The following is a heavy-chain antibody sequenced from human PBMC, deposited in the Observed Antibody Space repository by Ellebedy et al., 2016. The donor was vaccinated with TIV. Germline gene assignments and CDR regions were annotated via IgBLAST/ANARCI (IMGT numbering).Heavy chain of an antibody. D-gene: IGHD4-17*01. Sequence: ASVKVSCXASGRTFSSYAISWVRQAPGQGLEWMGGIIPIFGTANYAQKFQGRVTITADKSTSTAYMELSSLRSEDTAVYYCAYGRSTVTLSYYYYGMDVWGQGTTVTVSS. CDR2: IIPIFGTA. J-gene: IGHJ6*02. V-gene: IGHV1-69*06. CDR3: AYGRSTVTLSYYYYGMDV. CDR1: GRTFSSYA.